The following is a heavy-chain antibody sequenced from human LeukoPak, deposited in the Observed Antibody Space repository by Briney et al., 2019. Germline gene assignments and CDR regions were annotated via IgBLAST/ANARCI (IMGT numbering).Heavy chain of an antibody. CDR3: AKDILEEPAAMMEY. Sequence: GGSLRLSCAASGFSFDDYAMHWVRQAPGKGLEWVSGISWDSGSIGYADSVKGRFTISRDNAKNSLYLQMNSLRAEDTALYYCAKDILEEPAAMMEYWGQGALVTVSS. D-gene: IGHD2-2*01. CDR1: GFSFDDYA. CDR2: ISWDSGSI. V-gene: IGHV3-9*01. J-gene: IGHJ4*02.